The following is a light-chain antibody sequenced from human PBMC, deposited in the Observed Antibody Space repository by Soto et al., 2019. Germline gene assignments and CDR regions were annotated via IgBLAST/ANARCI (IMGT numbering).Light chain of an antibody. J-gene: IGLJ2*01. Sequence: QSVLTQPPSVSAAPGETVTISCSGSSSNIEKNSVSWHQQLPSAAPKLLIYDTNRRPSGIPDRFSGSKSGTSAALDITGLQTGDEADYYCGTWDSSLTSVVFGGGTKLTVL. V-gene: IGLV1-51*01. CDR1: SSNIEKNS. CDR3: GTWDSSLTSVV. CDR2: DTN.